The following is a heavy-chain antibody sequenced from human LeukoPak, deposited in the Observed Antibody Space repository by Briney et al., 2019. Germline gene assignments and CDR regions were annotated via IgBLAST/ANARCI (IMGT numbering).Heavy chain of an antibody. CDR2: IYYSGST. V-gene: IGHV4-59*01. D-gene: IGHD3-9*01. J-gene: IGHJ4*02. CDR3: ARGLRYLNFDY. CDR1: GGSISSYY. Sequence: SETLSLTCTVSGGSISSYYWSWIRQPPGKGLEWIGYIYYSGSTNYNPSLKSRVTISVDTSKNQFSLKLSSVTAADTAVYYYARGLRYLNFDYWGQGTLVTVSS.